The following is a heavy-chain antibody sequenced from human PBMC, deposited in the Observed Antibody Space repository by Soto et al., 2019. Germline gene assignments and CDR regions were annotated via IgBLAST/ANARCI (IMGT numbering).Heavy chain of an antibody. Sequence: QVQLQESGPGLVKPSQTLSLTCTVSGGSISSGDYYWSWIRQPPGKGLEWIGYIYYSGSTYYNPSLKSRVTISVDTSKNQFSLKLSSVTAADTAVYYCARDRVAAAGTNWFDPWGQGTLVTVSS. V-gene: IGHV4-30-4*01. CDR2: IYYSGST. J-gene: IGHJ5*02. D-gene: IGHD6-13*01. CDR1: GGSISSGDYY. CDR3: ARDRVAAAGTNWFDP.